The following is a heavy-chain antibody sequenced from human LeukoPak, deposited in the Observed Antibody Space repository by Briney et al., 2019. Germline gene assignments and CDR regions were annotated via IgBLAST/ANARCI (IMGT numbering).Heavy chain of an antibody. CDR3: ARDHTVAGTVFDS. Sequence: GGSLRLSCAASGIPFTNFWVRQAPGKGLEWVSYLSSSGSTNYYADSVKGRFTISRDNAKNSVYLQMNSLRAEDTAVYYCARDHTVAGTVFDSWGQGALVTVSS. V-gene: IGHV3-48*03. J-gene: IGHJ4*02. CDR1: GIPFTN. D-gene: IGHD6-19*01. CDR2: LSSSGSTN.